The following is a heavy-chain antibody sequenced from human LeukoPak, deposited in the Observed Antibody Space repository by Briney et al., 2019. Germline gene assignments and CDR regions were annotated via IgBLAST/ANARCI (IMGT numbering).Heavy chain of an antibody. J-gene: IGHJ3*02. V-gene: IGHV1-2*02. CDR2: INPNSGGT. CDR3: ARVSGGGRLASGDAFDI. CDR1: RYTLTAYY. D-gene: IGHD2-15*01. Sequence: SLNDPHKASRYTLTAYYMHWVRQTPGQGLEWMGSINPNSGGTNYAQKFQGRVTMTRDTSISTAYMELSRLRSDDTAVYYCARVSGGGRLASGDAFDIWGQGTMVTVSS.